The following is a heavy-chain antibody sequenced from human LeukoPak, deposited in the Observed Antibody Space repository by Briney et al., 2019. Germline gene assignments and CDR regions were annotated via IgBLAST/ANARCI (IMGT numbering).Heavy chain of an antibody. CDR2: INHSGST. D-gene: IGHD6-13*01. J-gene: IGHJ4*02. V-gene: IGHV4-34*01. CDR3: ARGDSSSWYEDY. CDR1: GGSFSGYY. Sequence: SETLSPTCAVYGGSFSGYYWSWIRQPPGKGLEWIGEINHSGSTNYNPSLKSRVTISVDTSKNQFSLKLSSVTAADTAVYYCARGDSSSWYEDYWGQGTLVTVSS.